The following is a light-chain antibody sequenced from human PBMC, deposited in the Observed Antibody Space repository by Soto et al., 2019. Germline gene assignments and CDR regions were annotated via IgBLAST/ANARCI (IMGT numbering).Light chain of an antibody. CDR2: DVS. Sequence: QSALTQPASVSGSPGQSITISCTGTSSDFGGYNFVSWYQQHPGKAPKLMIYDVSNRPSGVSNRFSGSKSGNTASLTISGLQAEDEADYYCISYTSRSAYVVFGGGTQLTVL. J-gene: IGLJ2*01. CDR1: SSDFGGYNF. CDR3: ISYTSRSAYVV. V-gene: IGLV2-14*03.